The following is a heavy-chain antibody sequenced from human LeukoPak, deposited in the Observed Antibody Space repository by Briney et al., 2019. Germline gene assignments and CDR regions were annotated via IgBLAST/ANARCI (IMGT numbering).Heavy chain of an antibody. D-gene: IGHD5-18*01. CDR1: GGSISSGDYY. Sequence: SQTLSLTCTVSGGSISSGDYYWSWIRQPPGKGLEWIGYIYYSGSTYYNPSLKSRVTISVDTSKNQFSLKLSSVTAADTAVYYCARPRGYSYRNYYYCYMDVWGKGTTVTVSS. CDR3: ARPRGYSYRNYYYCYMDV. CDR2: IYYSGST. V-gene: IGHV4-30-4*08. J-gene: IGHJ6*03.